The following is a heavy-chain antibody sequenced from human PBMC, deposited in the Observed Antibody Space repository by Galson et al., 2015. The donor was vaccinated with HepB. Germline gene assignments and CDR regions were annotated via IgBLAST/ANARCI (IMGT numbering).Heavy chain of an antibody. J-gene: IGHJ6*02. CDR1: GFTSSSYW. D-gene: IGHD3-10*01. Sequence: SLRLSCAVSGFTSSSYWMNWVRQAPGKGLEWVANIKQDGSKKYYVDSVKGRFTISRDNAKNSLYLQMSSLRAEDTAVYYCARDNLGEFDYYGMDVWGQGTTVTVSS. CDR2: IKQDGSKK. CDR3: ARDNLGEFDYYGMDV. V-gene: IGHV3-7*01.